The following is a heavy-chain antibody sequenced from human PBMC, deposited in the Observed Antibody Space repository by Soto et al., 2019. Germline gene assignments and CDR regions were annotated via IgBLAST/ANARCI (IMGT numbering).Heavy chain of an antibody. CDR3: ARGGGYCGTTSCYTYFFDY. CDR1: GDSVSSGSYY. CDR2: IHHSGTT. Sequence: KTSETLSLTCTVSGDSVSSGSYYWSWIRQPPGKGLEWIAYIHHSGTTNYNPSLKSRVTISVDTSKNQFSLKLTSVTAADTAMFYCARGGGYCGTTSCYTYFFDYWGQGALVTVSS. V-gene: IGHV4-61*01. D-gene: IGHD2-2*01. J-gene: IGHJ4*02.